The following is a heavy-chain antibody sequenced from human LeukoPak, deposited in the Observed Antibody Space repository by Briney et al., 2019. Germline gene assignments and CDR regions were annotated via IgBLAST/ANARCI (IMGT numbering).Heavy chain of an antibody. J-gene: IGHJ5*02. D-gene: IGHD1-14*01. CDR2: VSFDGSDE. CDR3: AKGPRAITGGPLDP. Sequence: PGGSLRLSCAASGFTFSGYEMNWVRQAPGKGLEWVAVVSFDGSDEYYVDSVRGRFTVSRDNSKNTLYLQMNSLRAEDTAVYYCAKGPRAITGGPLDPWGQGTLVTVSS. CDR1: GFTFSGYE. V-gene: IGHV3-30*18.